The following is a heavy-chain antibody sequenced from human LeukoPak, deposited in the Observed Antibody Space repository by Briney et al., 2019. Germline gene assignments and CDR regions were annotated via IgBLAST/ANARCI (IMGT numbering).Heavy chain of an antibody. CDR2: INPSGGNT. V-gene: IGHV1-46*01. CDR3: ARASGSNNFYFDY. Sequence: ASVKVSCKATGYTFTSYYMHWVRQAPGQGLEWMGIINPSGGNTRYAQKFQGRVTMTRDTSTSTVYMDLSSLRSEDTAVYYCARASGSNNFYFDYWGQGTLVTVSS. D-gene: IGHD3-10*01. J-gene: IGHJ4*02. CDR1: GYTFTSYY.